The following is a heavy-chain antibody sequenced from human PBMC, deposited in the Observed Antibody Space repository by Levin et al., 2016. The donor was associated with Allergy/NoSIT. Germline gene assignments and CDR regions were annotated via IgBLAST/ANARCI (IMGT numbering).Heavy chain of an antibody. J-gene: IGHJ6*02. CDR3: TTEGHGMDV. CDR2: IKSKSDGGGTT. Sequence: WIRQPPGKGPEWVGRIKSKSDGGGTTDYAAPVKGRFIISRDDSKNTLYLQMNSLKTEDTAVYYCTTEGHGMDVWGQGTTVTVSS. V-gene: IGHV3-15*01.